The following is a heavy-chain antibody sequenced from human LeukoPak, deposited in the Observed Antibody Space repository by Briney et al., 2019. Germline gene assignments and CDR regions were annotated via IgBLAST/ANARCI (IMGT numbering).Heavy chain of an antibody. CDR2: ISSSGGTI. V-gene: IGHV3-48*03. J-gene: IGHJ4*02. CDR3: ARGGGGVGATTFDY. D-gene: IGHD1-26*01. CDR1: GLTFSSYE. Sequence: PGGSLRLSCAASGLTFSSYEMNWVRQAPGKGLEWVSYISSSGGTIYYADSVKGRFTISRDNAKNSLYLQMNSLRAEDTAVYYCARGGGGVGATTFDYWGQGTLVTVSS.